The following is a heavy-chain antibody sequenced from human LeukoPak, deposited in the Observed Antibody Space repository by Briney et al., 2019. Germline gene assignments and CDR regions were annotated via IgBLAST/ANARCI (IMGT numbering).Heavy chain of an antibody. D-gene: IGHD2-2*02. J-gene: IGHJ6*03. Sequence: PSQTLSLTCTVSGGSISSGSYYWSWIRQPAGKGLEWIGRIYTSGSTNYNPSLKSRVTISVDTSKNQFSLKLSSVTAADTAVYYCARETLDIVVVPAAIQDYYYYYMDVWGKGTTVTVSS. V-gene: IGHV4-61*02. CDR1: GGSISSGSYY. CDR3: ARETLDIVVVPAAIQDYYYYYMDV. CDR2: IYTSGST.